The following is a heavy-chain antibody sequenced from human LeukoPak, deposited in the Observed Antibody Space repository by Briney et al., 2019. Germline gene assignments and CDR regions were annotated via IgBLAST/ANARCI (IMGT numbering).Heavy chain of an antibody. CDR3: ARGYCSGGSCYLVENWFDF. Sequence: GSVKVSCKAPGYTFSDYYMYWLRQAPGEGLEWMGRINPKSGDTNYAQNFQGRVTMTRDTSMNTAYMELSRLRSDDTAVYFCARGYCSGGSCYLVENWFDFWGQGTLVTVSS. CDR2: INPKSGDT. D-gene: IGHD2-15*01. V-gene: IGHV1-2*06. J-gene: IGHJ5*01. CDR1: GYTFSDYY.